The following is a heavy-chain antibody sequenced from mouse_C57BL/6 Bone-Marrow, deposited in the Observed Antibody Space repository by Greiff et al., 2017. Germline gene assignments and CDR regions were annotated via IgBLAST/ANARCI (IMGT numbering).Heavy chain of an antibody. CDR1: GYTFTSYG. CDR3: ASYGRMYGDWYFDV. D-gene: IGHD1-1*01. J-gene: IGHJ1*03. CDR2: IYPRSGNT. Sequence: QVQLQQSGAELARPGASVKLSCKASGYTFTSYGISWVKQRTGQGLEWIGEIYPRSGNTYYNEKFKGKATLTADKSSSTAYMELRSLTSEDSAVDFCASYGRMYGDWYFDVWGKGTTVTVSS. V-gene: IGHV1-81*01.